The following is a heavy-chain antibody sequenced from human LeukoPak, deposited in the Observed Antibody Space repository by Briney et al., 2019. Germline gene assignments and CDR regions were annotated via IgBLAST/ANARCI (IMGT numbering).Heavy chain of an antibody. V-gene: IGHV4-59*06. J-gene: IGHJ3*02. CDR3: ARNYYDSSGYYLEFAFDI. CDR2: IYYSGST. CDR1: GGSISSYY. Sequence: SPSETLSLTCTVSGGSISSYYWSWIRQHPGKGLEWIGYIYYSGSTYYNPSLKSRVTISVDTSKNQFSLKLSSVTAADTAVYYCARNYYDSSGYYLEFAFDIWGQGTMVTVSS. D-gene: IGHD3-22*01.